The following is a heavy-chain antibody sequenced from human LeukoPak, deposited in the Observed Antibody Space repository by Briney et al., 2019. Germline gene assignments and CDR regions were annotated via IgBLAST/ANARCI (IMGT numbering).Heavy chain of an antibody. Sequence: GGSLRLSCAASGFTFSSYWKSWVRQAPGKGLEWVANIKQDGSEKYYVDSVKGRFTISRDNAKNSLYLQMNSLRAEDTAVYYCAREGYDYVWGSYRPARYFDYWGQGTLVTVSS. V-gene: IGHV3-7*01. CDR3: AREGYDYVWGSYRPARYFDY. CDR1: GFTFSSYW. J-gene: IGHJ4*02. CDR2: IKQDGSEK. D-gene: IGHD3-16*02.